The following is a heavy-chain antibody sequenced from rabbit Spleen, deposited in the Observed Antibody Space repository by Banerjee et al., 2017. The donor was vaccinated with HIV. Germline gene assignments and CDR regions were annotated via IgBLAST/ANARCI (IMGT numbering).Heavy chain of an antibody. CDR3: ARALFGGSAPNYFDL. D-gene: IGHD3-3*01. CDR1: GFSFSSGYD. J-gene: IGHJ4*01. Sequence: QEQLEESGGDLVKPEGSLTLTCTASGFSFSSGYDLCWVRQAPGKGLEWIGSIYSVIDYTYYASWVKGRFTISKTSSTTVTLQMTSLTVADTATYFCARALFGGSAPNYFDLWGPGTLVTVS. CDR2: IYSVIDYT. V-gene: IGHV1S45*01.